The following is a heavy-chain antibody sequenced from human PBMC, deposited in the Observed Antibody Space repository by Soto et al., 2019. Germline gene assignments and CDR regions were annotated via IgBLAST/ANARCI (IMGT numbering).Heavy chain of an antibody. CDR1: GGSFSGYY. CDR3: APYIKRRPLYYYYYGMDV. J-gene: IGHJ6*02. V-gene: IGHV4-34*01. Sequence: PSETLSLTCAVYGGSFSGYYWSWIRQPPGKGLEWIGEINHSGSTNYNPSLKSRVTISVDTSKNQFSLKLSSVTAADTAVYYCAPYIKRRPLYYYYYGMDVWGQGTSVTVSS. D-gene: IGHD3-16*01. CDR2: INHSGST.